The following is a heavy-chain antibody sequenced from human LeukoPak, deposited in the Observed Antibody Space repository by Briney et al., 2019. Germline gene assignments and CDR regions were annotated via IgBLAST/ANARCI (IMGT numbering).Heavy chain of an antibody. CDR1: GGSFSGYY. CDR3: ARSPNWDFDY. D-gene: IGHD7-27*01. CDR2: INHSGST. Sequence: PSETLSLTCAVYGGSFSGYYWSWIRQPPGKGLEWIGEINHSGSTNYNPSLKSRVTISVDTSKNQFSLKLSSVTAADTAVYYCARSPNWDFDYWGQGTLVTVSS. V-gene: IGHV4-34*01. J-gene: IGHJ4*02.